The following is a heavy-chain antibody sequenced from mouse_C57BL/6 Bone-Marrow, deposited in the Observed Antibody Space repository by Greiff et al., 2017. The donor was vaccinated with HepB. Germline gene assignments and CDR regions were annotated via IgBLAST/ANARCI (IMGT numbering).Heavy chain of an antibody. Sequence: EVQLQQSGAELVKPGASVKLSCTASGFNIKDYYMHWVKQRTEQGLEWIGRIDPEDGETKYAPKFQGKATITVDTSSNTSYLQRSSLTAEDTAVYYCARSYYGSSYYAYWGQGTLVTVSA. CDR2: IDPEDGET. CDR3: ARSYYGSSYYAY. J-gene: IGHJ3*01. D-gene: IGHD1-1*01. CDR1: GFNIKDYY. V-gene: IGHV14-2*01.